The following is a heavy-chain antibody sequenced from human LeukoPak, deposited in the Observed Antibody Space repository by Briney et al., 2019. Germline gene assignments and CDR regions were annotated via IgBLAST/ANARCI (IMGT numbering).Heavy chain of an antibody. V-gene: IGHV3-23*01. Sequence: GGSLRLSCAASGFTFNSYAMNWVRQAPGKGLEWVSGISASGGSTYYAGSVKGRFSISRDNSKNTLYLQMNSLRAEDTAVYYCAKDFLSGSYSLYYFDYWGQGTLVTVSA. CDR2: ISASGGST. J-gene: IGHJ4*02. CDR3: AKDFLSGSYSLYYFDY. CDR1: GFTFNSYA. D-gene: IGHD1-26*01.